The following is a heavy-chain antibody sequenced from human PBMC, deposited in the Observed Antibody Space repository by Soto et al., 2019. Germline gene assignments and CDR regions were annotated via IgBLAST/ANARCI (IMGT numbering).Heavy chain of an antibody. CDR3: ARALRRPGTLLEINWFDP. CDR2: IIPIFGTA. V-gene: IGHV1-69*01. Sequence: QVQLVQSGAEVKKPGSSVKVSCKASGGTFSSYAISWVRQAPGQGLEWMGGIIPIFGTANYAQKFQGRVTITADESTRTAYMELSSLRSEDTAVYYCARALRRPGTLLEINWFDPWGQGTLVTVSS. J-gene: IGHJ5*02. CDR1: GGTFSSYA. D-gene: IGHD1-1*01.